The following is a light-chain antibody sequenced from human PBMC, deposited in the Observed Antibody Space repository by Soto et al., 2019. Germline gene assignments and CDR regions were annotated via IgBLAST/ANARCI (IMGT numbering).Light chain of an antibody. CDR1: QSVSSY. V-gene: IGKV3-15*01. Sequence: EILLTQYPATLSLSPGERATLSWGASQSVSSYLAWYQQKPGQAPRLLIYAASNRATGVPASFSGSWSGTEFTLTISSMTSEDSAVYYCQQYNNWITFGQGTRLEIK. J-gene: IGKJ5*01. CDR3: QQYNNWIT. CDR2: AAS.